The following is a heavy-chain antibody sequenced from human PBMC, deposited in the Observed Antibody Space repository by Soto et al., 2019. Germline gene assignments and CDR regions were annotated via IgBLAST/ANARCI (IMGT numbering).Heavy chain of an antibody. CDR2: IYWDDDK. V-gene: IGHV2-5*02. CDR1: GFSLTTRGVG. Sequence: QITLKESGPTLAKPTQTLTLTCTFSGFSLTTRGVGVGWIRQPPGKALECLALIYWDDDKRYSPSLQSRLSITKDTSKNQVFLTMTNVDPVDTATYYCAHIPNYYQYDWFDPWGQGTLVSVSS. CDR3: AHIPNYYQYDWFDP. J-gene: IGHJ5*02. D-gene: IGHD3-16*01.